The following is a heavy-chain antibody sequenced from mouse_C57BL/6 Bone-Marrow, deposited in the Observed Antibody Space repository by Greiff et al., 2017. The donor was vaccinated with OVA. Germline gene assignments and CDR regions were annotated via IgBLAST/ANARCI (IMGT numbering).Heavy chain of an antibody. J-gene: IGHJ1*03. CDR2: SRNKANDYTT. CDR3: ARAPLWPYWYFDV. Sequence: EVQVVESGGGLVQSGRSLRLSCATSGFTFSDFYMEWVRQAPGKGLEWIAASRNKANDYTTEYSASVKGRFIVSRDTSQSILYLQMNALRAEDTAIYYCARAPLWPYWYFDVWGTGTTVTVSS. V-gene: IGHV7-1*01. CDR1: GFTFSDFY. D-gene: IGHD1-1*02.